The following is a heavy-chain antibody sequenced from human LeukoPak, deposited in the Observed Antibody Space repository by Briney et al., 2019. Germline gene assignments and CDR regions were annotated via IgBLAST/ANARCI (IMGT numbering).Heavy chain of an antibody. CDR2: IYYSGST. CDR3: ARSKRGYSPLASDI. CDR1: GGSISSYY. J-gene: IGHJ3*02. Sequence: PSETLSLTCTVSGGSISSYYWSWIRQPPGKGLEWIGYIYYSGSTNYNPSLKSRVTISVDTSKNQFSLKLSSVTAADTAVYYCARSKRGYSPLASDIWGQGTMVTVSS. V-gene: IGHV4-59*08. D-gene: IGHD5-18*01.